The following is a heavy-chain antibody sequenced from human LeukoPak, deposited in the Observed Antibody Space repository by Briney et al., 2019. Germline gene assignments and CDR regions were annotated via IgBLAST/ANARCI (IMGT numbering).Heavy chain of an antibody. D-gene: IGHD5-24*01. CDR3: ARQIEMATAGDY. Sequence: KPSETLSLTCTVSGGSISSSSYYWGWIRQPPGKGLEWIGSIYYSGSTYYNPSLKSRVTISVDTSKNQFSLKLSSVTAADTAVYYCARQIEMATAGDYWGQGTLVTVSS. J-gene: IGHJ4*02. CDR1: GGSISSSSYY. CDR2: IYYSGST. V-gene: IGHV4-39*01.